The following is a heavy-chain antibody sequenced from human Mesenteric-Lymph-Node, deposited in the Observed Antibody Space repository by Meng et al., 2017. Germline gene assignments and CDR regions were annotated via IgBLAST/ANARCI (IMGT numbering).Heavy chain of an antibody. D-gene: IGHD5-12*01. J-gene: IGHJ4*01. CDR3: ARERDSGPNHFDY. CDR1: GDSVPSNSAA. CDR2: TYYKSKWYN. V-gene: IGHV6-1*01. Sequence: QVQLQQSGPGLVQPSQTLSLTCAIPGDSVPSNSAAWIWIRQSPSRGLEWLGRTYYKSKWYNDYAVSVKRRITINPDTSRNQFSLQLNSVTPEDTAVYFCARERDSGPNHFDYWGQGILVTVSS.